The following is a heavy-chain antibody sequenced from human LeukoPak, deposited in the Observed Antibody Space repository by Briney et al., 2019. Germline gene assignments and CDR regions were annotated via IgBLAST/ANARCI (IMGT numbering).Heavy chain of an antibody. V-gene: IGHV1-2*02. Sequence: ASVNVSCKASGYTLTDYFIHWVRQAPGQGLEWMGWINPNTGGTNFAQRFRGRVTLTRDKSITTAFMELRGLTFDDTAVYYCARDYGWGSDRWGQGTLVTVSS. CDR3: ARDYGWGSDR. CDR1: GYTLTDYF. D-gene: IGHD2-2*03. J-gene: IGHJ4*02. CDR2: INPNTGGT.